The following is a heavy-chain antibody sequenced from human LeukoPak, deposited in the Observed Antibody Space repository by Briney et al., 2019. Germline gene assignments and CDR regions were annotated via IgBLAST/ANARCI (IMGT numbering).Heavy chain of an antibody. CDR2: INHSGST. CDR3: ARGRDIVVVPAAIPEFDY. V-gene: IGHV4-34*01. J-gene: IGHJ4*02. CDR1: GGSFSGYY. Sequence: SSETLSLTCAVYGGSFSGYYWSWIRQPPGKGLEWIGEINHSGSTNYNPSLKSQVTISVDTSKNQFSLKLSSVTAADTAVYYCARGRDIVVVPAAIPEFDYWGQGTLVTVSS. D-gene: IGHD2-2*02.